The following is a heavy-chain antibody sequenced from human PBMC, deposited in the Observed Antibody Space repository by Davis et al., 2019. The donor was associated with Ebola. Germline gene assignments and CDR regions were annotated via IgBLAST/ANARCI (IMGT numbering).Heavy chain of an antibody. V-gene: IGHV3-33*01. Sequence: GESLKISCAASGFTFSSYGMHWVRQAPGKGLEWVAVIWYDGSNKYYADSVKGRFTISRDNAKNSLYLQMNSLRAEDTAVYYCARDRPRYCRDTSCYDNYYGMDVWGQGTTVTVSS. CDR1: GFTFSSYG. J-gene: IGHJ6*02. D-gene: IGHD2-2*01. CDR2: IWYDGSNK. CDR3: ARDRPRYCRDTSCYDNYYGMDV.